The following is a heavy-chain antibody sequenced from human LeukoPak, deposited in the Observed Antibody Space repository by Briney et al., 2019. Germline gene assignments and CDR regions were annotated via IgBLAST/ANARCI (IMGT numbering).Heavy chain of an antibody. Sequence: SETLSLTCTVSGYSISSGYYWGWIRQPPGKGLEWIGSIYHSGSTYYNPSLKSRVTISVDTSKNQFSLKLSSVTAADTAVYYCARARDILYWGQGTLVTASS. CDR2: IYHSGST. CDR1: GYSISSGYY. CDR3: ARARDILY. J-gene: IGHJ4*02. D-gene: IGHD5-12*01. V-gene: IGHV4-38-2*02.